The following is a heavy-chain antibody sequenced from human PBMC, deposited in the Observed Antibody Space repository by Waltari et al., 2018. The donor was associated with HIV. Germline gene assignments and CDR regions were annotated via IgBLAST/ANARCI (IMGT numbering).Heavy chain of an antibody. V-gene: IGHV3-72*01. J-gene: IGHJ4*02. D-gene: IGHD1-20*01. Sequence: EVHLVESGGGLVQPGGSLRLSCAASGFTFRDNYMAWVRHAPGKGLEEVARIRNRTNGDTTEYVASVRGRFIISRDDSKNSLYLQMNSLRTEDTAVYFCVGGVTGSVFDYWDQGTLVTVSS. CDR2: IRNRTNGDTT. CDR1: GFTFRDNY. CDR3: VGGVTGSVFDY.